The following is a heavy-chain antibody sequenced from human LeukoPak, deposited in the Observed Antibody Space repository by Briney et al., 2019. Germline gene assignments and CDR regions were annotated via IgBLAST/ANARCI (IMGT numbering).Heavy chain of an antibody. Sequence: GGSLRLSCAASGFTFSSYALHWVRQAPGKGLEWVAIISCDGGNKYYADSVKGRFTISRDNSKNTLYLQMNSLRAEDTAVYYCARYEYQLLYCLDYWGQGTLVTVSS. CDR1: GFTFSSYA. D-gene: IGHD2-2*02. CDR3: ARYEYQLLYCLDY. V-gene: IGHV3-30-3*01. CDR2: ISCDGGNK. J-gene: IGHJ4*02.